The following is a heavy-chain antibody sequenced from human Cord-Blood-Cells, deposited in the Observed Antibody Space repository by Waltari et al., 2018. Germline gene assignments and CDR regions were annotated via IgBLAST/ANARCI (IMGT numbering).Heavy chain of an antibody. D-gene: IGHD2-21*02. CDR3: ARAICGGDCYPLDGMDV. J-gene: IGHJ6*02. Sequence: QVQLVQSGAAVKKPGASVKVSCKASGYTFTGYYMHWVRQAPGQGLEWMGWINPNSGGTNYAQKFQGWVTMTRDTSISTAYMELSRLRADDTAVYYCARAICGGDCYPLDGMDVWGQGTTVTVSS. V-gene: IGHV1-2*04. CDR2: INPNSGGT. CDR1: GYTFTGYY.